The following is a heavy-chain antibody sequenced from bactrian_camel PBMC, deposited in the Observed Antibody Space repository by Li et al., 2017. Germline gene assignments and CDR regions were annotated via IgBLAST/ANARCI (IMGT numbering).Heavy chain of an antibody. CDR2: ISRGGGYT. J-gene: IGHJ4*01. V-gene: IGHV3S6*01. CDR1: VYTFRPYC. CDR3: AVAPSYRDDECSGDMTLRYNY. Sequence: HVQLVESGGGAVQAGGSLTLSCEASVYTFRPYCMGWFRQAPGKEREGVAGISRGGGYTWYADSVKGLLTISRDNIKGTLYLQMDSLKPDDTDMYYCAVAPSYRDDECSGDMTLRYNYWGQGTQVTVS. D-gene: IGHD4*01.